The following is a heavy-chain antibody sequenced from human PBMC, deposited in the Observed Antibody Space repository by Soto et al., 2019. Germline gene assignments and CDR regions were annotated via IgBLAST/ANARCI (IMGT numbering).Heavy chain of an antibody. CDR2: ISGSGGTT. CDR1: GFTFSSHD. V-gene: IGHV3-23*01. D-gene: IGHD2-2*01. J-gene: IGHJ4*02. Sequence: EVQLLESGGGLVQPGGSLRLSCVASGFTFSSHDMSWVRQAPEKGLEGVSAISGSGGTTYYADSVKCRFTISRDNSKNTLYLQLNSLGAEDTARYYCAKDGGSRLQLPHFDWGQRTLVHVSS. CDR3: AKDGGSRLQLPHFD.